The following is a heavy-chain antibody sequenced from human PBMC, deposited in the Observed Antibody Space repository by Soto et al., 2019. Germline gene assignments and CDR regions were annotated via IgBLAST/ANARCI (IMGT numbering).Heavy chain of an antibody. V-gene: IGHV3-23*01. CDR3: AKDYYYDSSGPRSFDY. CDR2: ISGSGGST. D-gene: IGHD3-22*01. J-gene: IGHJ4*02. CDR1: GFTFSSYV. Sequence: HPGGSLRLSCAASGFTFSSYVMNWVRQAPGQGLEWVSAISGSGGSTYYAASVKGRFTISRDNSKNTLYLQMNSLRAEDTAVYYCAKDYYYDSSGPRSFDYWGQGTLVTVSS.